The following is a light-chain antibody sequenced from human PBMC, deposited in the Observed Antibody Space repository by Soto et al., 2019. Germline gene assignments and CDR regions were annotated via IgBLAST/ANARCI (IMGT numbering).Light chain of an antibody. V-gene: IGKV3D-15*01. CDR1: QSLNRN. CDR3: QHYNDWPPAFT. Sequence: EILMTQSPATLSVSPGERATHSCGASQSLNRNLAWYQQKHGQAPRLIIYGASTRASGIPARFSGSGSGTEFTLTISSLQSEDFALYYCQHYNDWPPAFTFGPGTKVDL. CDR2: GAS. J-gene: IGKJ3*01.